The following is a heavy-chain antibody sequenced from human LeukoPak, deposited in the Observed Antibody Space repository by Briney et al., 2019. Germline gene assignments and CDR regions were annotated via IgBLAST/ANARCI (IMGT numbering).Heavy chain of an antibody. CDR2: ISSDGTNK. J-gene: IGHJ4*02. D-gene: IGHD1-26*01. CDR1: RFTFRNYA. V-gene: IGHV3-30*04. CDR3: AKQFSGSYGLIDY. Sequence: PGGSLRLSCAASRFTFRNYAMHWVRQAPGKGLEWVAVISSDGTNKDYADSVKGRFSISRDNSKNTLYLQMNSLRAEDTAVYYCAKQFSGSYGLIDYWGQGTLVTVSS.